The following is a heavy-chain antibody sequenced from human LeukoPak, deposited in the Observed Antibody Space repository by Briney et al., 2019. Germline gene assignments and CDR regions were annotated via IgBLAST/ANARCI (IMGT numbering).Heavy chain of an antibody. CDR2: ISYDGASK. Sequence: SLRLSCAASGFTFRKYPMQWVRQAPGKGLEWVADISYDGASKHYVDSVKGRFTISRDNSKNTLYLQMNSLRAEDTAVYYCAKDRIGYCSGGSCLFDYWGQGTLVTVSS. CDR1: GFTFRKYP. V-gene: IGHV3-30*18. CDR3: AKDRIGYCSGGSCLFDY. J-gene: IGHJ4*02. D-gene: IGHD2-15*01.